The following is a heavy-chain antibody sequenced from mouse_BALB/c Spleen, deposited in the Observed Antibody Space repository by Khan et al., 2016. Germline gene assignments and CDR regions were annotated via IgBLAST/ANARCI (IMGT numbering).Heavy chain of an antibody. Sequence: EVQLQESGPDLVKPSQSVSLTCTVTGYSITSHYSWHWIRHFPGNKVEWMGYIHYSGSTDYNPSLKSRNSITRDTAKNQFFLHLNSVTTEDTATXYAAGSSSGYWYYFNYWGQGTTLTVSS. J-gene: IGHJ2*01. CDR3: AGSSSGYWYYFNY. V-gene: IGHV3-1*02. CDR1: GYSITSHYS. D-gene: IGHD3-1*01. CDR2: IHYSGST.